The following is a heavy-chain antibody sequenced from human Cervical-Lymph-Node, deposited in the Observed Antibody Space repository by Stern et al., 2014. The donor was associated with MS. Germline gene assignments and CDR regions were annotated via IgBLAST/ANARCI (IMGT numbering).Heavy chain of an antibody. CDR3: ARNGGNYAFDY. Sequence: QLQLQESGPGLVKPSGTLSLTCAVSGGSISSGYWWSWVRQPPGKGIEWIGEIYHSGSTNYNPSLKSRVTISVDTSKNHFSLKMNSVNAADTAVYYCARNGGNYAFDYWGQGTLVAVSS. CDR2: IYHSGST. V-gene: IGHV4-4*02. CDR1: GGSISSGYW. J-gene: IGHJ4*02. D-gene: IGHD4-23*01.